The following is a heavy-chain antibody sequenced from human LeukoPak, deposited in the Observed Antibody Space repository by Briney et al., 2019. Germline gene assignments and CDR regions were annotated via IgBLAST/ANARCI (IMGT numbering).Heavy chain of an antibody. D-gene: IGHD3-3*01. CDR3: ARFSVGDFWSGYSTSMRKYNWFDP. CDR2: IYYSGST. CDR1: GGSISSSSYY. Sequence: PSETLSLTCTVSGGSISSSSYYWGWIRQPPGKGLEWIGSIYYSGSTYYNPSLKSRVTISVDTSKNQFSLKLSSVTAADTAVYYCARFSVGDFWSGYSTSMRKYNWFDPWGQGTLVTVSS. V-gene: IGHV4-39*07. J-gene: IGHJ5*02.